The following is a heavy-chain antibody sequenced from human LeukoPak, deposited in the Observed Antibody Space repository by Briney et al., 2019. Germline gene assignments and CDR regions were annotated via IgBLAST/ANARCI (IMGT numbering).Heavy chain of an antibody. Sequence: SETLSLTCAVSGVSISHYHWNCFRQSPGKGLEWSGSMFYNEDAKYSPSLKTRVTMSVDASKSHFSLKLTSVTTADTATYFCAKGEAVTASPFDYWGKGILVTVS. V-gene: IGHV4-59*01. CDR3: AKGEAVTASPFDY. CDR2: MFYNEDA. CDR1: GVSISHYH. J-gene: IGHJ4*02. D-gene: IGHD2-21*02.